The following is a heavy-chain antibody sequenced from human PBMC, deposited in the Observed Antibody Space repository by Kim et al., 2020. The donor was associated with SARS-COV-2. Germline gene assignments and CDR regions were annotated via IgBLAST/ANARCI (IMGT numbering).Heavy chain of an antibody. D-gene: IGHD6-19*01. CDR2: IGSSGRGT. J-gene: IGHJ5*02. CDR3: ARPSVAVAGTRWFHP. V-gene: IGHV3-23*01. CDR1: GFTFSIYA. Sequence: GGSLRLSCAASGFTFSIYAMSWVRQAPGKGLDWVSAIGSSGRGTHYADSVRGRFTISSDNSKNTVYLQMDSLKTEDTALYYCARPSVAVAGTRWFHPWGQGTLVTVSS.